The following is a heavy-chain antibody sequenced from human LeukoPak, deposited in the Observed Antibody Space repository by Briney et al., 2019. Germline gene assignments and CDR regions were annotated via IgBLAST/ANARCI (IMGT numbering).Heavy chain of an antibody. J-gene: IGHJ4*02. CDR1: GFTFSSYS. CDR2: ISSSSSYI. CDR3: AKDHPSLFGGVTDY. D-gene: IGHD3-10*02. V-gene: IGHV3-21*04. Sequence: GGSLRLSCAASGFTFSSYSMNWVRQAPGKGLEWVSSISSSSSYIYYADSVKGRFTISRDNSKNTLYLQMNSLRAEDTAVYYCAKDHPSLFGGVTDYWGQGTLVTVSS.